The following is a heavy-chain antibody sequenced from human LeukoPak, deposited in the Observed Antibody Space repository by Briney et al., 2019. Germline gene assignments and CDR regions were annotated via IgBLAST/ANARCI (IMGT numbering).Heavy chain of an antibody. D-gene: IGHD5-12*01. V-gene: IGHV1-46*01. J-gene: IGHJ3*02. CDR3: ARDQVGYDAFDI. CDR1: GYAFITYY. Sequence: ASVKVSCKASGYAFITYYIYWVRQAPGQGLECVGIINPSGGGTNYAQKFQDRVTVTTDMSTTTVYMELSSLTSEDTAVYYCARDQVGYDAFDIWGQGTMVTVSS. CDR2: INPSGGGT.